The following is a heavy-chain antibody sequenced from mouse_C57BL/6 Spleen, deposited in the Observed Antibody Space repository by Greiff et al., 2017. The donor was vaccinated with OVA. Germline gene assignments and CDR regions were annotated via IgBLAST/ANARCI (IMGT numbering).Heavy chain of an antibody. CDR2: FHPSDSDT. Sequence: VQLQQPGAELVKPGASVKVSCKASGYTFTSYWMHWVKQRPGQGLEWIGRFHPSDSDTNYNQKFKGKATLTVDKSSSTAYMQLSSLTSEDSAVYYCAIDDSFAYWGQGTLVTVSA. CDR1: GYTFTSYW. V-gene: IGHV1-74*01. D-gene: IGHD2-4*01. J-gene: IGHJ3*01. CDR3: AIDDSFAY.